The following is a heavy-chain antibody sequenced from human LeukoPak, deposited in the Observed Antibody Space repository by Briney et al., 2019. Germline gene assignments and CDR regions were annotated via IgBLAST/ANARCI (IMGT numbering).Heavy chain of an antibody. CDR3: ARGGASFLLSDYYYYMDV. Sequence: GASVKVSCKASGYTFTSYYMHWVRQASGQGLEWMGIINPSGGSTSYAQKFQGRVTITRDMSTSTVYMELSSLRSEDTAVYYCARGGASFLLSDYYYYMDVWGKGTTVTVSS. D-gene: IGHD2/OR15-2a*01. CDR1: GYTFTSYY. CDR2: INPSGGST. J-gene: IGHJ6*03. V-gene: IGHV1-46*01.